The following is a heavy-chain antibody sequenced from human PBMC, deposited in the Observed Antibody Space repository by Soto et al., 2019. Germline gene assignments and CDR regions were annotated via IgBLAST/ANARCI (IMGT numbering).Heavy chain of an antibody. CDR1: GFTFSSYA. V-gene: IGHV3-23*01. Sequence: GGSLRLSCAASGFTFSSYAMSWVRQAPGKGLEWVSAISGSGGSTYDADSVKGRFTISRDNSKNTLYLQMNSLRAEDRAVYYCAKDRRPGSGWDLWGQGTLVTVSS. CDR2: ISGSGGST. J-gene: IGHJ4*02. D-gene: IGHD6-19*01. CDR3: AKDRRPGSGWDL.